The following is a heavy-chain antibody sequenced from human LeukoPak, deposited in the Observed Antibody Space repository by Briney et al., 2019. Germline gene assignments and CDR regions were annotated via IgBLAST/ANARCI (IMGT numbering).Heavy chain of an antibody. D-gene: IGHD3-22*01. Sequence: PGGSLRLSCATSGFIFSNYAVNWVRQAPGKGLEWVSIISGSGDTTYYADSVKGRFTISRDNAKNSLYLQMNSLRAEDTAVYYCARDVRSAYGITMIVLDYWGQGTLVTVSS. CDR2: ISGSGDTT. V-gene: IGHV3-23*01. CDR1: GFIFSNYA. J-gene: IGHJ4*02. CDR3: ARDVRSAYGITMIVLDY.